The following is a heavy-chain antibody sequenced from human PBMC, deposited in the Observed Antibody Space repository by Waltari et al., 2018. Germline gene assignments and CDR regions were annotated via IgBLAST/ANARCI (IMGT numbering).Heavy chain of an antibody. CDR3: AMGGGWYVSYYFDY. J-gene: IGHJ4*02. CDR2: ISGSGGST. CDR1: GFTFSSYA. V-gene: IGHV3-23*04. D-gene: IGHD6-19*01. Sequence: EVQLVESGVGLVQPGGSLRLSCAASGFTFSSYAIIWVRQAPGKGLEWVSAISGSGGSTYYADSVKGRFTISRDNSKNTLYLQMNSLRAEDTAVYYCAMGGGWYVSYYFDYWGQGTLVTVSS.